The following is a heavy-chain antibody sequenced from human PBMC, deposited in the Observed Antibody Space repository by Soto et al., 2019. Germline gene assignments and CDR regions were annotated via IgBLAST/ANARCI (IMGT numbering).Heavy chain of an antibody. CDR2: VYGSDDK. CDR3: ARRSDPFYFHY. J-gene: IGHJ4*02. V-gene: IGHV2-5*01. Sequence: QITLKESGPTLVKPTQTLTLTCTFSGFSLTTNAVAVGWIRQPPGKALEWLAIVYGSDDKFYSPSLKSRLTIYKDTYTKQVVLTMTKMDPVDTATYYCARRSDPFYFHYWGQGALVTVSS. CDR1: GFSLTTNAVA.